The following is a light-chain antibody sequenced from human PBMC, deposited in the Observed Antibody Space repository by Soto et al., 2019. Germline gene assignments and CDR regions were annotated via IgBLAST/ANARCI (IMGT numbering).Light chain of an antibody. CDR1: SSDVGAYKY. J-gene: IGLJ1*01. CDR2: DAS. V-gene: IGLV2-14*03. Sequence: QSVLTQPASVSGSPGQSITISCTGTSSDVGAYKYVSWHQQHPGKAPKLMIYDASDRPSGVSDRFSGSKSGNTASLTISGLQAEDEADYYCSSYTGGSTSYVFGTGTKVTVL. CDR3: SSYTGGSTSYV.